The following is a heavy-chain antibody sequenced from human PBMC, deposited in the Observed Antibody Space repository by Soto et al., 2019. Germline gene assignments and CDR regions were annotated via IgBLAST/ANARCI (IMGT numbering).Heavy chain of an antibody. J-gene: IGHJ4*02. CDR3: ERGGGGYAPHFDL. D-gene: IGHD5-12*01. CDR2: IYYSVNT. CDR1: GGSVSVHF. V-gene: IGHV4-59*02. Sequence: XATLSLMFRVPGGSVSVHFWSWIRRPPGKGLEWIGYIYYSVNTNYNPSLNSRVTISVDTSKKQFSLKLTSVTAADTAVYYCERGGGGYAPHFDLWGQGTLVTVSS.